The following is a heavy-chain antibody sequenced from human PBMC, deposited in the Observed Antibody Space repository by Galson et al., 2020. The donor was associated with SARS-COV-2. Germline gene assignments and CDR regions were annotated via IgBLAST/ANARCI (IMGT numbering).Heavy chain of an antibody. CDR1: GFTFSSYD. D-gene: IGHD5-18*01. CDR3: ARDVVRNSHGYLDS. Sequence: GESLKISCAASGFTFSSYDMHWVRQAPGKGLEWVAVISFDGRDKYYADSVKGRFTISRDSSKNMFFLQMSSLRTEDTAVYYCARDVVRNSHGYLDSWGQGTPVTVSS. J-gene: IGHJ4*02. CDR2: ISFDGRDK. V-gene: IGHV3-30*04.